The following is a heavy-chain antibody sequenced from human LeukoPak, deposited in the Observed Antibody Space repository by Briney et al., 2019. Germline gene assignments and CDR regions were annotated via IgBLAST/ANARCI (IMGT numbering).Heavy chain of an antibody. J-gene: IGHJ6*02. CDR2: IYSGGST. CDR1: GFTVSSNY. Sequence: GGSLRLSCAASGFTVSSNYMSWVRQAPGKGLEWVSVIYSGGSTYYADSVKGRFTISRDNSKNTLYLQMNSLRAEDTDVYYCARELVTAHFDNYYYYGMDVWGQGTTVTVSS. CDR3: ARELVTAHFDNYYYYGMDV. D-gene: IGHD2-21*02. V-gene: IGHV3-53*01.